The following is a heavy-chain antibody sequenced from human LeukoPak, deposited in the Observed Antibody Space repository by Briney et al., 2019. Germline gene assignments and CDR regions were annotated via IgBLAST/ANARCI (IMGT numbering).Heavy chain of an antibody. CDR1: GFTFSNYW. CDR3: ARDKKSGESSEIDY. D-gene: IGHD3-10*01. V-gene: IGHV3-74*03. Sequence: GGSLRLSCAASGFTFSNYWVHWVRQAPGKGLVWVSRINRDGSTTKYADSVKGRFTVSRDNAKNTLNLQMNSLRAEDTAVYYCARDKKSGESSEIDYWGQGTLVTVS. CDR2: INRDGSTT. J-gene: IGHJ4*02.